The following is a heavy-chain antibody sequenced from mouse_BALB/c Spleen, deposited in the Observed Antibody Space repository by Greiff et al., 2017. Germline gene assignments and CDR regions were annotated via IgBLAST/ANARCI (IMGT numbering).Heavy chain of an antibody. Sequence: VQLHQSGAELVRPGSSVKISCKASGYAFSSYWLNWVKQRPGPGLAWIGQIYPGDGDTNYNGKFKGKATLTADKSSSTAYMQLSSLTSEDSAVYFCARDYGNCDYWGQGTTLTVAA. CDR2: IYPGDGDT. J-gene: IGHJ2*01. CDR3: ARDYGNCDY. D-gene: IGHD2-1*01. CDR1: GYAFSSYW. V-gene: IGHV1-80*01.